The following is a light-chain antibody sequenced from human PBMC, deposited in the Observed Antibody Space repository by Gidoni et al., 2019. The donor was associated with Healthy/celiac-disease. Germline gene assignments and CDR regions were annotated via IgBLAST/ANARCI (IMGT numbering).Light chain of an antibody. CDR3: CSYAGSYVV. CDR2: DVS. Sequence: QPALTQPRPVSASPGQSVTISCTGTSSDVGGYNYVSWYQQHPGKAPKLMIYDVSKRPSGVPDRFPGSKSGNTAYLTISGLQAEDEADYYCCSYAGSYVVFGGGTKLTVL. CDR1: SSDVGGYNY. V-gene: IGLV2-11*01. J-gene: IGLJ2*01.